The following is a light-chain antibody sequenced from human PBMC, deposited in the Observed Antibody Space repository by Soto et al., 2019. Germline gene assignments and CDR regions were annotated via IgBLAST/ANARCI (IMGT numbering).Light chain of an antibody. V-gene: IGLV2-14*01. CDR1: NSDVGAHNL. CDR3: SSYTTYTTII. CDR2: GVS. J-gene: IGLJ2*01. Sequence: QSALTQPASVSGSPGQWITISCTGTNSDVGAHNLVSWYQHHPGKAPRLIIYGVSDRPSGVSSRFSGSKSGNTASLTISGLQADDEAAYYCSSYTTYTTIIFGGGTKLTVL.